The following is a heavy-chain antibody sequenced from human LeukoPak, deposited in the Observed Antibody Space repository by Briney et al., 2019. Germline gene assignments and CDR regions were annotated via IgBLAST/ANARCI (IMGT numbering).Heavy chain of an antibody. J-gene: IGHJ3*02. Sequence: ASVTVSYMPSGYTFSIYGFSRVRQAPGQPLEWMGWISVYNVKTNYAQKFQGRVTMTTDTSTSTAHMELRSLRSEDTAVYYCARGKVYYYDSSAYYEGDAFDIWGQGTMVTVSS. D-gene: IGHD3-22*01. CDR1: GYTFSIYG. CDR3: ARGKVYYYDSSAYYEGDAFDI. CDR2: ISVYNVKT. V-gene: IGHV1-18*01.